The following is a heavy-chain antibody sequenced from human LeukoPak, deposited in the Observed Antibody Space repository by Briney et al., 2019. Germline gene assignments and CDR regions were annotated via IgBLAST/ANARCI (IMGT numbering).Heavy chain of an antibody. Sequence: ASETLSLTCTVSGGSLRSDYWNWIRQSPTKGLEWIGYVYYSGSTSYNPSLKSRVTISVDTSKNQLPLKLSSVTAADTAVYYCARANRNFCVTTDCYVLDYWGQGTQVTVSS. J-gene: IGHJ4*02. CDR3: ARANRNFCVTTDCYVLDY. CDR2: VYYSGST. CDR1: GGSLRSDY. D-gene: IGHD2-21*02. V-gene: IGHV4-59*01.